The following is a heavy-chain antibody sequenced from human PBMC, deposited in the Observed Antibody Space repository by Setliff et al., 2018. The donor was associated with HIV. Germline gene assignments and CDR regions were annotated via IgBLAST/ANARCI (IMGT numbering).Heavy chain of an antibody. CDR3: ARARRAGSGPKYFQ. J-gene: IGHJ1*01. CDR2: ISSSGNT. Sequence: PSETLSLTCAVYGGSINRSNYYWGWIRQPPGTGLEWIGSISSSGNTYYNPSLKSRVTTSVDTPKNQFSLKPNSVTAADTAVYYCARARRAGSGPKYFQ. D-gene: IGHD2-15*01. CDR1: GGSINRSNYY. V-gene: IGHV4-39*01.